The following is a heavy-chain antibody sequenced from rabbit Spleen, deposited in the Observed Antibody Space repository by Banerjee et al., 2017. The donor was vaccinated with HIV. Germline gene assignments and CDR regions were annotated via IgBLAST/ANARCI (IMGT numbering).Heavy chain of an antibody. V-gene: IGHV1S40*01. D-gene: IGHD5-1*01. Sequence: QSLEESGGGLVKPEGSLTLTCKASGFSFSSSDYMCWVRQAPGKGLEWVACINAGSSGYTYYASWAKGRFTISKTSSTTVTLQMTSLTGADTATYFCARDVGGADGIYDLWGPGALVTVS. J-gene: IGHJ4*01. CDR3: ARDVGGADGIYDL. CDR1: GFSFSSSDY. CDR2: INAGSSGYT.